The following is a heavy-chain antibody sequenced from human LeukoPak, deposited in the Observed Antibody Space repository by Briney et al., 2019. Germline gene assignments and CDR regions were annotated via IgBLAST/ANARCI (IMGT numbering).Heavy chain of an antibody. V-gene: IGHV3-30*03. J-gene: IGHJ4*02. D-gene: IGHD3-16*01. CDR3: ARILGSVHFDY. CDR2: ISYDGSNK. CDR1: GFTFSSYG. Sequence: GGSLRLSCAASGFTFSSYGMHWVRQAPGKGLEWVAVISYDGSNKYYADSVKGRFTISRDNSKNSLYLQMNSLRAEDTAVYYCARILGSVHFDYWGQGSLVTVSS.